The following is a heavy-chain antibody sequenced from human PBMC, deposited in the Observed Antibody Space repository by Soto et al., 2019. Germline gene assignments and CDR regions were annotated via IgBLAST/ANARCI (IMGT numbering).Heavy chain of an antibody. CDR1: GGTFSSYA. Sequence: SVKVSCKASGGTFSSYAISWVRQAPGQGLEWMGGIIPIFGTANYAQKFQGRVTITADESTSTAYMELSSLRSEDTAVYYCVGAVDMDYYDSSGYTAACFDSWGQGXLVTVSS. CDR3: VGAVDMDYYDSSGYTAACFDS. J-gene: IGHJ4*02. CDR2: IIPIFGTA. V-gene: IGHV1-69*13. D-gene: IGHD3-22*01.